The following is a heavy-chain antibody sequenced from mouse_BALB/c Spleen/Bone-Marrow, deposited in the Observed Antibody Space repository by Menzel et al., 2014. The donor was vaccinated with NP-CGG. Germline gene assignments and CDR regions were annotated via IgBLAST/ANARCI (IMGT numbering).Heavy chain of an antibody. CDR2: IRNKANGYTT. CDR1: GFTFTDYY. J-gene: IGHJ2*01. CDR3: ARDKGRFFFDY. V-gene: IGHV7-3*02. Sequence: EVQVVESGGGLVKPGGSLRLSCATSGFTFTDYYMNWVRQPPGKALEWLGFIRNKANGYTTEYSASVKGRFTISRDNSQNILYLQMNTLRAEDSATYYCARDKGRFFFDYWGQGTTLTVSS.